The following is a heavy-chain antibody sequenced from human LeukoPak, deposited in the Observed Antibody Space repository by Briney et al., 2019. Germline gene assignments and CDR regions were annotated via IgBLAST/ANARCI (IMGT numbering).Heavy chain of an antibody. CDR2: IKQDGSEK. V-gene: IGHV3-7*01. Sequence: GGSLRLSCAAFGFTFSSYWMSWVRQAPGKGLEWVANIKQDGSEKCYVDSVKGRFTISRDNAKNSLYLQMNSLRAEDTAVYYCARDQSDYDFWSGYYQYYFDYWGQGTLVTVSS. D-gene: IGHD3-3*01. J-gene: IGHJ4*02. CDR1: GFTFSSYW. CDR3: ARDQSDYDFWSGYYQYYFDY.